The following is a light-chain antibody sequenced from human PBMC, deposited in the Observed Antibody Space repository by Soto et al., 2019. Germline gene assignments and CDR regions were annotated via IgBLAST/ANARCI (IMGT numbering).Light chain of an antibody. Sequence: EIVLTQSPGTLSLSPGETATLSCRASQTIGSTYLAWYQQKPGQAPRLLIYAASNRATGVPARFSGSWSGTEFTLTISSLQSEDFAVYYCQQYNNWITFGQGTRLEI. CDR1: QTIGSTY. V-gene: IGKV3-15*01. CDR3: QQYNNWIT. CDR2: AAS. J-gene: IGKJ5*01.